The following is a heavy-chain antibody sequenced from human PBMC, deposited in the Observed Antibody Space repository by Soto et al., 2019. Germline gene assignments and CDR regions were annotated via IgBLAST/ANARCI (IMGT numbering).Heavy chain of an antibody. V-gene: IGHV4-59*02. CDR2: IYYSGST. CDR3: ARRYGGNFDL. Sequence: PSETLYISSTVCGGCVSSYDGSWIRQPPGKGLEWIGYIYYSGSTNYNPSLKSRVTISVDTSKNQFSLKLSSVTAADTAVYYCARRYGGNFDLWGQGTLVTVSS. J-gene: IGHJ4*02. CDR1: GGCVSSYD. D-gene: IGHD3-16*01.